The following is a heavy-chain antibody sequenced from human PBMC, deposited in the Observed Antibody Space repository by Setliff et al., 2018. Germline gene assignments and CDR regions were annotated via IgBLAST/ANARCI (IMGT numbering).Heavy chain of an antibody. V-gene: IGHV4-59*08. J-gene: IGHJ4*01. D-gene: IGHD2-15*01. CDR3: VRPGGTTVVARHFDY. Sequence: SETLSLTCTVSGGSISSYYWSWIRQPPGKGQEWIGYIYYSGSTNYNPSLKSRVTISVDTSRNQFSLELRSVTVADTATYYCVRPGGTTVVARHFDYWGSGILVTVSS. CDR2: IYYSGST. CDR1: GGSISSYY.